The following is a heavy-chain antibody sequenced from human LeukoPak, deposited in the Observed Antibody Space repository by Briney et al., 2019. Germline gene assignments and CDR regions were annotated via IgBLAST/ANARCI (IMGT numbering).Heavy chain of an antibody. J-gene: IGHJ4*02. V-gene: IGHV3-23*01. Sequence: GGSLRLSCAASGFTFSIYGMSWVRQAPGKGLEWVSAIVASGSSTYYADSVKGRFTISRDNSKNTLYLQMNSLRADDTAVYYCARRSGIAVAGAFDYWGQGTLVTVSS. CDR1: GFTFSIYG. D-gene: IGHD6-19*01. CDR3: ARRSGIAVAGAFDY. CDR2: IVASGSST.